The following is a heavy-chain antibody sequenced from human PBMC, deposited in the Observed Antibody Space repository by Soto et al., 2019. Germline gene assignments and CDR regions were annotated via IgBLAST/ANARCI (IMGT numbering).Heavy chain of an antibody. Sequence: QVQLQESGPGLVKPSGTLSLTCAVSGGSISSSYWWNWVRQTPRGGLEWIGKIYHGGTTNYNPSLKNRVTISVDKSKTQLSLKLTSVTAADTAVYYCVSSLNYDFWRDGGRHFYFDSWGRGILATVSS. CDR2: IYHGGTT. J-gene: IGHJ4*02. V-gene: IGHV4-4*02. D-gene: IGHD3-3*01. CDR1: GGSISSSYW. CDR3: VSSLNYDFWRDGGRHFYFDS.